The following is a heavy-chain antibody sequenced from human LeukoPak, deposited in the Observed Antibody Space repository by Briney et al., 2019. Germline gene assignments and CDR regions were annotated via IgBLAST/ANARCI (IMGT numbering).Heavy chain of an antibody. V-gene: IGHV1-2*02. J-gene: IGHJ4*02. CDR2: INPNSGGT. Sequence: ASVKVSCKASGYTFTGYYMHWVRQAPGQGLEWMGWINPNSGGTNYAQKFQGRVTMTRDTSIGTAYMELSRLRSDDTAVYYCARGLTYYYEFREIDYWGQGTLVTVSS. CDR3: ARGLTYYYEFREIDY. D-gene: IGHD3-22*01. CDR1: GYTFTGYY.